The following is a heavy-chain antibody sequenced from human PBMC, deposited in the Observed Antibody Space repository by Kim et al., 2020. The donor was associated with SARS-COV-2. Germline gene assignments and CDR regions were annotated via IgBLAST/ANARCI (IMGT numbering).Heavy chain of an antibody. D-gene: IGHD3-22*01. CDR3: ATYDSSGYYSGPENPFDY. V-gene: IGHV4-30-4*01. Sequence: SETLSLTCTVSGGSISSGDYYWSWIRQPPGKGLEWIGYIYYSGSTYYNPSLKSRVTISVDTSKNQFSLKLSSVTAADTAVYYCATYDSSGYYSGPENPFDYWGQGTLVTVSS. J-gene: IGHJ4*02. CDR1: GGSISSGDYY. CDR2: IYYSGST.